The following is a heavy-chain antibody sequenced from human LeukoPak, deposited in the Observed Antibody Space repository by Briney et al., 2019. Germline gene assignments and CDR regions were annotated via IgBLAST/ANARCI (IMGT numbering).Heavy chain of an antibody. J-gene: IGHJ4*02. V-gene: IGHV3-48*04. D-gene: IGHD3-9*01. CDR2: ISSSGSTI. CDR1: GFTFSSYG. Sequence: GGTLRLSCAASGFTFSSYGMSWIRQAPGKGLEWVSYISSSGSTIYYADSVKGRFTISRDNAKNSLYLQMNSLRAEDTAVYYCARAMTGYYSEYYFDYWGQGTLVTVSS. CDR3: ARAMTGYYSEYYFDY.